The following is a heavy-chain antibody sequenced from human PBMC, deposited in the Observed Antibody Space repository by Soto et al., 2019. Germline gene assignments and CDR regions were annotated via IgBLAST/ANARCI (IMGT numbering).Heavy chain of an antibody. CDR3: ARSGNSNGLVFDY. D-gene: IGHD5-18*01. CDR1: GGSISTYY. Sequence: SETLSLTCTVSGGSISTYYWSWIRQPPGQGLEWIGYIYYGGSTNRNPSLNSRVTFSVDTSKNQVSLRLSSVTAADTAVYYCARSGNSNGLVFDYWGRGTLVTVSS. J-gene: IGHJ4*02. V-gene: IGHV4-59*01. CDR2: IYYGGST.